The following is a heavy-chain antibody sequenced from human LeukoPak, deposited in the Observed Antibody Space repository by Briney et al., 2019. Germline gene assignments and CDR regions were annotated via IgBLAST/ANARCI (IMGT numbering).Heavy chain of an antibody. Sequence: SETLSLTCTVSGGSISSYYWSWIRQPPGQGLEWIGYIYYSGSTNYNPSLKSRVTISVVTSKNQFSLKLSSVTAADTAVYYCARDQKRYYDSSGYYYNDWYFDLWGRGTLVTVSS. CDR3: ARDQKRYYDSSGYYYNDWYFDL. V-gene: IGHV4-59*01. J-gene: IGHJ2*01. CDR1: GGSISSYY. D-gene: IGHD3-22*01. CDR2: IYYSGST.